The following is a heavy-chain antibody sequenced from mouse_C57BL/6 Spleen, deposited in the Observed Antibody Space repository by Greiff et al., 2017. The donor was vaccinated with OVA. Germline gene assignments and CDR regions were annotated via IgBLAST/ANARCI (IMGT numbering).Heavy chain of an antibody. CDR2: IDPSDSET. D-gene: IGHD1-1*01. Sequence: QVQLQQPGAELVRPGSSVKLSCKASGYTFTSYWMHWVKQRPIQGLEWIGNIDPSDSETHYNQKFKDKATLTVDKSSSTAYMQLSSLTSEDSAVYYGARGDYGSSYYAMDYWGQGTSVTVSS. CDR1: GYTFTSYW. J-gene: IGHJ4*01. V-gene: IGHV1-52*01. CDR3: ARGDYGSSYYAMDY.